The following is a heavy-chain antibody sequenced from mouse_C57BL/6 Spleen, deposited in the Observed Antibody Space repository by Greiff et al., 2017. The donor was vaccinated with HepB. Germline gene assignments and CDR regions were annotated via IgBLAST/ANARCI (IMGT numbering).Heavy chain of an antibody. Sequence: QVQLQQSGPELVKPGASVKISCKASGYAFSSSWMNWVKQRPGKGLEWIGRIYPGDGDTNYNGKFKGKATLTADKSSSTAYMQLSSLTSEDSAVYFCARSGHGDYWGQGTTLTVSS. D-gene: IGHD3-2*02. J-gene: IGHJ2*01. V-gene: IGHV1-82*01. CDR2: IYPGDGDT. CDR3: ARSGHGDY. CDR1: GYAFSSSW.